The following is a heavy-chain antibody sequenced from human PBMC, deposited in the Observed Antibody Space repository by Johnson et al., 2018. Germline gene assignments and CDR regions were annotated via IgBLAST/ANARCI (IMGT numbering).Heavy chain of an antibody. J-gene: IGHJ6*03. Sequence: VQLVQSGGGLVQPGGSLKLSCAASGFPFSDSAMHWVRQAPGKGLEWVGRVRSEPHSYATAYSASVKGRFTVSRDDSENTAYLQMNSLKSEDTAVYYCSAVVTGHHYMDVWGKGTTVTVSS. V-gene: IGHV3-73*01. CDR2: VRSEPHSYAT. CDR3: SAVVTGHHYMDV. D-gene: IGHD2-21*02. CDR1: GFPFSDSA.